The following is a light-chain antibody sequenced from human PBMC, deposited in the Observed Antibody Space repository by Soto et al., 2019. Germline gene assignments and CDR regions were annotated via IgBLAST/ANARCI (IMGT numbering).Light chain of an antibody. J-gene: IGKJ1*01. CDR1: QNLNNW. CDR3: QQYNSYPWT. CDR2: KAS. V-gene: IGKV1-5*03. Sequence: DIQMTQSPSTLSASVGDRVTITCRGSQNLNNWLAWFQQKPGKAPTLLIYKASGLESGVPSRFSVSGSGTEFTLTISSLQPYDFSTYYCQQYNSYPWTFGQGTKVEIK.